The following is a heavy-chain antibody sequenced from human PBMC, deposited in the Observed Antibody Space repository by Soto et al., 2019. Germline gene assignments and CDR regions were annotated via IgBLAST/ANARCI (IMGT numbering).Heavy chain of an antibody. D-gene: IGHD3-10*01. CDR1: GFTFSSYA. V-gene: IGHV3-23*01. CDR3: AKGSVVRGVTYYFDY. Sequence: EVQLLESGGGLVQPGGSLKLSCAASGFTFSSYAMSWVRQAPGKGLEWVSAISGSGGSTYYADSVKGRFTISRDNSKNTLYLQMNSLRAEDTAVYYCAKGSVVRGVTYYFDYWGQGTLVTVSS. CDR2: ISGSGGST. J-gene: IGHJ4*02.